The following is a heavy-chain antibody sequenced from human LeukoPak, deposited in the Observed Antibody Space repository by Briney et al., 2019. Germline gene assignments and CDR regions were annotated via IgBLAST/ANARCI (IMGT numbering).Heavy chain of an antibody. Sequence: GGSLRLSCAASGFTFSSYAMSWVRQAPGKGLEWVSGISGSGGNTFYADSVKGRFTISRDNSKNTLYLQMNSLRPEDTAVYYCAKENGAAVISHFDYWGQGTLVTVSS. V-gene: IGHV3-23*01. CDR3: AKENGAAVISHFDY. CDR1: GFTFSSYA. J-gene: IGHJ4*02. CDR2: ISGSGGNT. D-gene: IGHD2-21*01.